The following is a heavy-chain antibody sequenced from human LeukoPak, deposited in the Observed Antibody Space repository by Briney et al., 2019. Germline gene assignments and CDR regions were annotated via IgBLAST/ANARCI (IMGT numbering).Heavy chain of an antibody. CDR1: GFIFSSYW. J-gene: IGHJ4*02. V-gene: IGHV3-74*01. CDR2: INGDGSNT. CDR3: ARDFRRGQYFDY. Sequence: GGSLRLSCAASGFIFSSYWMHWVRQAPGEGLVWVSRINGDGSNTNYADSVKGRFTISRDNAKNTLYLQMNSLRAEDTAVYYCARDFRRGQYFDYWGQGTLVTVSS. D-gene: IGHD3-10*01.